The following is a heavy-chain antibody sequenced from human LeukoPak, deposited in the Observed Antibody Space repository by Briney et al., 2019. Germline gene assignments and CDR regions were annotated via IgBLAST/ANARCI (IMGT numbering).Heavy chain of an antibody. CDR2: IRSKAYGGTT. CDR3: TRKYDYGDNYFDY. D-gene: IGHD4-17*01. Sequence: GGSLRLSCTASGFTFGDYAMSWVRQAPGKGLEWVGFIRSKAYGGTTEYAVSVKGRFTISRDDSKSIAYLQMNSLKTEDTAVYYCTRKYDYGDNYFDYWGQGTLVTVSS. V-gene: IGHV3-49*04. CDR1: GFTFGDYA. J-gene: IGHJ4*02.